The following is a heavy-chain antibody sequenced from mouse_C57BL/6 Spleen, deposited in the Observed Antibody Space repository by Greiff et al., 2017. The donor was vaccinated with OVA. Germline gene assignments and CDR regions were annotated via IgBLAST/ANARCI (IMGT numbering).Heavy chain of an antibody. CDR2: INPNNGGT. Sequence: EVQLQQSGPELVKPGASVKISCKASGYTFTDYYMNWVKQSHGKSLEWIGDINPNNGGTSYNQKFKGKATLTVDKSSSTAYMELRSLTSEDSAGYYCARSSYYPMFAYWGQGTLVTVSA. J-gene: IGHJ3*01. V-gene: IGHV1-26*01. CDR3: ARSSYYPMFAY. D-gene: IGHD2-10*01. CDR1: GYTFTDYY.